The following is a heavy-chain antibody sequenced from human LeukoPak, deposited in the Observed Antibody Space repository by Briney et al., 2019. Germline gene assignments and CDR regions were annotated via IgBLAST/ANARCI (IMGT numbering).Heavy chain of an antibody. Sequence: GGSLGLSCAASGFXFSSYTITWVRLAPAPGKGLEWLSTITTSGATYYADSVKGRFTISRDNSKNTLYLQMNSLRAEDTAVYYCAKNSPKPAGTYFQHCGQGTLVTVSS. CDR2: ITTSGAT. J-gene: IGHJ1*01. D-gene: IGHD2-2*01. V-gene: IGHV3-23*01. CDR3: AKNSPKPAGTYFQH. CDR1: GFXFSSYT.